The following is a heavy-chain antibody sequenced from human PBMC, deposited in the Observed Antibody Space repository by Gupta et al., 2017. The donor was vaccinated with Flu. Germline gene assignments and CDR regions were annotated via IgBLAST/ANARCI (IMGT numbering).Heavy chain of an antibody. CDR1: FTFSSYE. Sequence: FTFSSYEMNWVRQAPGKGLEWVSYISSSGSTIYYADSMKGRFTISRDNAKNSLYLKMKTLRAEDTAIYYGARGPIVVVHYWGQGTLVTVSS. CDR2: ISSSGSTI. D-gene: IGHD2-2*01. J-gene: IGHJ4*02. V-gene: IGHV3-48*03. CDR3: ARGPIVVVHY.